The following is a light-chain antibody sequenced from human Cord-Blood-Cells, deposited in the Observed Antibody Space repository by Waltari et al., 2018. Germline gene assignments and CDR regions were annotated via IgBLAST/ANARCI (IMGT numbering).Light chain of an antibody. Sequence: EIVLTKTPVTLSLSPGERDTLSCRASQSVSSYLAWYHQKPGQAPRLLIYDASNRATGIPARFSGSGSGTDFTLTISSLEPEDFAVYYCQQRSNWPPITFGQGTRLEIK. CDR3: QQRSNWPPIT. J-gene: IGKJ5*01. CDR2: DAS. V-gene: IGKV3-11*01. CDR1: QSVSSY.